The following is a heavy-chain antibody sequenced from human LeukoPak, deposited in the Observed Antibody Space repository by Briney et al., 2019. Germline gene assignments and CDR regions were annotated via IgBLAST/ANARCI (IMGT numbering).Heavy chain of an antibody. J-gene: IGHJ4*02. CDR3: ARVGRDGYNYPFDY. CDR1: GGTFSSYA. Sequence: SVKVSCKASGGTFSSYAISWVRQAPGQGLEWVGRIIPILGIANYAQKFQGRVTITADKSTSTAYMELSSLRSEDTAVYYCARVGRDGYNYPFDYWGQGTLVTVSS. V-gene: IGHV1-69*04. CDR2: IIPILGIA. D-gene: IGHD5-24*01.